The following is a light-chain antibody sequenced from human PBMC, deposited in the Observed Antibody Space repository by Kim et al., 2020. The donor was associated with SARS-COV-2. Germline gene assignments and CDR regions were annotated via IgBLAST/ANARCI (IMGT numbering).Light chain of an antibody. Sequence: GDRVTITCRASQSINIWLAWYQQKPGKAPNLLIYDASNLETGVPSRFSGSGSGTQFTLTISSLQPDDFATYYCQEYKSDSWTFGQGTKAEIK. CDR1: QSINIW. V-gene: IGKV1-5*01. CDR2: DAS. CDR3: QEYKSDSWT. J-gene: IGKJ1*01.